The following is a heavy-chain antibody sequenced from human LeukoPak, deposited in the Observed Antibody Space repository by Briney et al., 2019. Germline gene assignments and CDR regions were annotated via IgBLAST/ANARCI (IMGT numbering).Heavy chain of an antibody. CDR1: GFSLRTSGVG. J-gene: IGHJ4*02. D-gene: IGHD6-13*01. CDR3: AHRSISAAPEGLYYCDY. V-gene: IGHV2-5*01. CDR2: IYWHDDK. Sequence: SGPTLMNPTHTLTLSSTFSGFSLRTSGVGVGWIRQPPGKALEWLALIYWHDDKRYSPSLKSRLTITKDTSKNQVVLTMTNMDPVDTATYYCAHRSISAAPEGLYYCDYWGRGTLVTVSS.